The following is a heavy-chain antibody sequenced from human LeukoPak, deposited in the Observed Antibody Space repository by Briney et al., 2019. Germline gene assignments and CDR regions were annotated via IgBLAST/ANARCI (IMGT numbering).Heavy chain of an antibody. CDR2: IWSDGNNR. CDR3: AKDGDAAYYYEGSGRENYFSYYMDV. J-gene: IGHJ6*03. D-gene: IGHD3-22*01. CDR1: GFTFSRYG. Sequence: PGGSLRLSCAASGFTFSRYGIHWVRQAPGKGLEWVAIIWSDGNNRHYADSVKGRFTISRDNSKNTVSLQMNSLRAEDTAVYYCAKDGDAAYYYEGSGRENYFSYYMDVWGKGTTVTVSS. V-gene: IGHV3-33*06.